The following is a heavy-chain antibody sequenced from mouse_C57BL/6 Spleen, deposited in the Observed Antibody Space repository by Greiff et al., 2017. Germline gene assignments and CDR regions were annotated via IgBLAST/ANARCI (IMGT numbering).Heavy chain of an antibody. J-gene: IGHJ2*01. CDR3: ARGHYGSSYYFDY. CDR1: GYSFTGYY. Sequence: EVMLVESGPELVKPGASVKLSCKASGYSFTGYYMNWVKQSPEKSLEWIGEINPSTGGTTYNQKFKAKATLTVDKSSSTAYMQLKSLTSEDSAVYYCARGHYGSSYYFDYWGQGTTLTVSS. V-gene: IGHV1-42*01. CDR2: INPSTGGT. D-gene: IGHD1-1*01.